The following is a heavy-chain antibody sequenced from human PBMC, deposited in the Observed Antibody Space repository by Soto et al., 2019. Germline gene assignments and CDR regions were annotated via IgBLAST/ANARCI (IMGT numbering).Heavy chain of an antibody. CDR1: GYTFTRYH. D-gene: IGHD2-15*01. CDR3: ARGRVYCSGGSCYRGYMDV. V-gene: IGHV1-8*01. J-gene: IGHJ6*03. CDR2: MNPNSGNT. Sequence: ASVTVSSRPSGYTFTRYHINRYPQAPGQRHEWMGWMNPNSGNTGYAQKFQGRVTMTRNTSISTAYMELSSLRSEDTAVYYCARGRVYCSGGSCYRGYMDVWGKGTTVTVSS.